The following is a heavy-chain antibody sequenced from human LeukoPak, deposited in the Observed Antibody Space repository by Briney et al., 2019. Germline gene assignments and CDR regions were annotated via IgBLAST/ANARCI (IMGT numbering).Heavy chain of an antibody. CDR1: GFTFRNYG. Sequence: GGSLRLSCAASGFTFRNYGMHWVRQAPGKGLEWVSYISSTNTVYYADFVEGRFTISRDNAKNSVYLQMDNLRAEDTAIYYCARDPLIASSATSGYSLDYWGLGTQVIVSS. V-gene: IGHV3-48*04. CDR3: ARDPLIASSATSGYSLDY. J-gene: IGHJ4*02. D-gene: IGHD2-2*03. CDR2: ISSTNTV.